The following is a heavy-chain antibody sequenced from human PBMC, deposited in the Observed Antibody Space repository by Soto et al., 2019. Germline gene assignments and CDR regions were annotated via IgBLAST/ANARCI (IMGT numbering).Heavy chain of an antibody. CDR3: ARNFDS. CDR2: IDHRGST. V-gene: IGHV4-34*01. J-gene: IGHJ5*01. Sequence: SETLSLTCAVYGGSFSGYYWSWIRQPPGKGLEWIGDIDHRGSTNYNPSLKSRVTISVDTSKNQFSLNLKSVTAADTAVYYCARNFDSWGQGTLVTVSS. CDR1: GGSFSGYY.